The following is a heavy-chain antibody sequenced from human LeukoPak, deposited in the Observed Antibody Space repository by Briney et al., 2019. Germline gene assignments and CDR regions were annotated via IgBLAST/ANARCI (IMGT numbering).Heavy chain of an antibody. J-gene: IGHJ4*02. CDR2: INHSGST. D-gene: IGHD6-19*01. Sequence: SETLSLTCAVYGGSFSGYYWSWIRQPPGKGLEWIGEINHSGSTNYNPSLKSRVTISGDTSKNQFSLKLRSVTAANTAVYYWAGGRMWYSSGWYYFDYWGQGTLVTVSS. V-gene: IGHV4-34*01. CDR1: GGSFSGYY. CDR3: AGGRMWYSSGWYYFDY.